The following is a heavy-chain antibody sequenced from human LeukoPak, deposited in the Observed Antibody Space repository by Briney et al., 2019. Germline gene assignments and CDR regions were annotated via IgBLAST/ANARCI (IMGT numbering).Heavy chain of an antibody. CDR1: GYTFTSYG. CDR3: TRGRPLYGSYEGTDF. J-gene: IGHJ4*02. Sequence: GASVKVSCKASGYTFTSYGISWVRQAPGQGLEWMGWMWTYKDTTHYARKFQGRVSLTTDTSTNTVYMELRGLKFDDTAMYYCTRGRPLYGSYEGTDFWGQGTLVTVSS. CDR2: MWTYKDTT. D-gene: IGHD4-17*01. V-gene: IGHV1-18*01.